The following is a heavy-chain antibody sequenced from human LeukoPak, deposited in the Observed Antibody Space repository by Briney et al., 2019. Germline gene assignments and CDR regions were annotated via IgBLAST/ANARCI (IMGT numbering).Heavy chain of an antibody. V-gene: IGHV4-39*01. J-gene: IGHJ4*02. CDR3: ARRQYYFDY. CDR1: GGSISSSSYY. Sequence: PSETLSLTCTVSGGSISSSSYYWGWIRQPPGKGLEWIGSIYYSGSTNYNPSLKSRVTISVDTSKNQFSLKLSSVTAADTAVYCCARRQYYFDYWGQGTLVTVSS. CDR2: IYYSGST.